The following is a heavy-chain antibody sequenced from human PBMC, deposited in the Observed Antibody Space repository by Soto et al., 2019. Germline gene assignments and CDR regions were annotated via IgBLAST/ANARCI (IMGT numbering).Heavy chain of an antibody. Sequence: QVQLQQWGAGLLKPSETLSLTCAVYGGSFSGYYWSWIRQPPGKGLEWIGEINHSGSTNYNPSLKSRVTISVDTSKNQFSLKLSSVTAADTAVYYCARPGNLDSSVRLGGLDYWGQGTLVTVSS. CDR1: GGSFSGYY. D-gene: IGHD3-22*01. V-gene: IGHV4-34*01. J-gene: IGHJ4*02. CDR2: INHSGST. CDR3: ARPGNLDSSVRLGGLDY.